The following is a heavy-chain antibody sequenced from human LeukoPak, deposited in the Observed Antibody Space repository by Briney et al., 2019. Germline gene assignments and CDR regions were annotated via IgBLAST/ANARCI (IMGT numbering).Heavy chain of an antibody. CDR3: ARVGDDYGDYQPSGYYGMDV. J-gene: IGHJ6*02. V-gene: IGHV3-23*01. CDR1: GFTFSIYD. D-gene: IGHD4-17*01. Sequence: ELGGSLRLSCAASGFTFSIYDLSWVRQAPGKGLECVSAIDRGVGSTYYADSVKGRFTISRDNAKNSLYLQMNSLRAEDTAVYYCARVGDDYGDYQPSGYYGMDVWGQGTTVTVSS. CDR2: IDRGVGST.